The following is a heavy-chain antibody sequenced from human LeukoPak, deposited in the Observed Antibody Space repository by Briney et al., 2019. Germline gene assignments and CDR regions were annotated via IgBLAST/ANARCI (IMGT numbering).Heavy chain of an antibody. J-gene: IGHJ4*02. CDR2: MNPNSGNT. CDR3: ARATISTGIAVAGVVY. Sequence: ASVKVSCKASGYTFTSYDINWVRQATGQGLEWMGWMNPNSGNTGYAQKFQGRVTMTMNTSISTAYMELSSLRSEDTAVYSCARATISTGIAVAGVVYWGQGTLVTVSS. CDR1: GYTFTSYD. V-gene: IGHV1-8*01. D-gene: IGHD6-19*01.